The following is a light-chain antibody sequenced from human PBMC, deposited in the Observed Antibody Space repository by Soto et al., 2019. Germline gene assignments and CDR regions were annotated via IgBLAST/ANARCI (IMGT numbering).Light chain of an antibody. CDR2: GAS. J-gene: IGKJ1*01. Sequence: EIVLTQSPVTLSLSPGERATLSCRASQSVSSSYLAWYQQNPGQAPRLLIYGASSRATGIPDRFSGSGSGTDFALTISRLEPEDFAVYYCQQYGSSPWTFGQGTKVDSK. CDR3: QQYGSSPWT. V-gene: IGKV3-20*01. CDR1: QSVSSSY.